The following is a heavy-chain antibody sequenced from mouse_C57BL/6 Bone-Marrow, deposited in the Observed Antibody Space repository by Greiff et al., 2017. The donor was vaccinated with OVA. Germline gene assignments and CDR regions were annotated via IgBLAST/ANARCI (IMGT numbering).Heavy chain of an antibody. J-gene: IGHJ3*01. CDR2: IAPSDRYT. D-gene: IGHD2-2*01. V-gene: IGHV1-69*01. CDR3: ARRGGLYGYSAWFAY. Sequence: QVQLKQPGAELVMPGASVKLSCKASGYTFTSYWMHWVKQRPGPGLEWIGEIAPSDRYTNYNQKFKGKSTLTVDKSSSTAYMQLSSLTSEDSAVYYCARRGGLYGYSAWFAYWGQGTLVTVSA. CDR1: GYTFTSYW.